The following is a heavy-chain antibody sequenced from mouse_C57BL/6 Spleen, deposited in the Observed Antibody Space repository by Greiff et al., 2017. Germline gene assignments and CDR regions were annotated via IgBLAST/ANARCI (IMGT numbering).Heavy chain of an antibody. CDR2: IYPGSGNT. CDR3: ARGESNWDYFDY. Sequence: QVQLQQPGAELVKPGASVKMSCKASGYTFTSYWITWVKQRPGQGLEWIGDIYPGSGNTNYNEKFKSKATLTVDTSSSTAYMQLSSLTSEDSAVYYCARGESNWDYFDYWGQGTTLTVSS. CDR1: GYTFTSYW. D-gene: IGHD4-1*01. J-gene: IGHJ2*01. V-gene: IGHV1-55*01.